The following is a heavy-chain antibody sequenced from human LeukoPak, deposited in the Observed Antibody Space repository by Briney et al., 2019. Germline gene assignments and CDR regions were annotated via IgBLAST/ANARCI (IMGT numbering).Heavy chain of an antibody. CDR1: GFTFSSYG. CDR2: IWYDGGDK. D-gene: IGHD2-8*01. V-gene: IGHV3-33*01. J-gene: IGHJ4*02. CDR3: ARGYRMVGYYFDY. Sequence: GGSLRLSCAASGFTFSSYGMHWVRQAPGKGLEWVAVIWYDGGDKYYADSVKGRFTISRDNSKNTLYLQMNSLRAEDTAVYYCARGYRMVGYYFDYWGQGTLVTVSS.